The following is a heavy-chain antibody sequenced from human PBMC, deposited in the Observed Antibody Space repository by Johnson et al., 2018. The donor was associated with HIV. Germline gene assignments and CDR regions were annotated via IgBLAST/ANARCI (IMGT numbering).Heavy chain of an antibody. CDR1: GFTVSSNY. D-gene: IGHD3/OR15-3a*01. Sequence: MQLVESGGGLVQPGGSLRLSCAASGFTVSSNYMSWVRQAPGKGLEWVSVIYSGGSTYYADSVKGRFTISRNNYKNTLFLQMGSLKTDDTAIYYCYDFWSGQGFDIWGQGTMVTVSS. CDR3: YDFWSGQGFDI. J-gene: IGHJ3*02. CDR2: IYSGGST. V-gene: IGHV3-53*01.